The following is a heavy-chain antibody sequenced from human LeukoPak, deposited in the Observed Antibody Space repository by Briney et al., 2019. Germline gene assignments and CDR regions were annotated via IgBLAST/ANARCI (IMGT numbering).Heavy chain of an antibody. CDR1: GGSISSSSYY. CDR2: IYYSGST. D-gene: IGHD4-17*01. Sequence: SETLSLTCTVSGGSISSSSYYWGWIRQPPGKGLEWIGSIYYSGSTYYNSSLKSRVTISVDTSKNQFSLKLSSVTAADTAVYYCARHITVTTKIDYWGQGTLVTVSS. CDR3: ARHITVTTKIDY. J-gene: IGHJ4*02. V-gene: IGHV4-39*01.